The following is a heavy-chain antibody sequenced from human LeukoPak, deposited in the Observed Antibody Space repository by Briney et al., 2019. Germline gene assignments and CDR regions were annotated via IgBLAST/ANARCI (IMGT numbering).Heavy chain of an antibody. J-gene: IGHJ6*03. D-gene: IGHD1-14*01. CDR3: ARERTGYYMAV. CDR1: GFTFSNYA. Sequence: PGGSLRLSCAASGFTFSNYAIHWVRQSPGKGLECVAFISYDGSKKFYVDSVKGRFTISRDDSKNTLYLQMNSLRGEDTAIYYCARERTGYYMAVWGKGTTVTISS. CDR2: ISYDGSKK. V-gene: IGHV3-30*02.